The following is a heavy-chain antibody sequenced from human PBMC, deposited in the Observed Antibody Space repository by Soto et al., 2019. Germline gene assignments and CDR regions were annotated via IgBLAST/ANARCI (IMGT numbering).Heavy chain of an antibody. V-gene: IGHV3-74*01. J-gene: IGHJ4*02. D-gene: IGHD6-19*01. CDR1: GFTFSSYW. CDR2: VDSDGSST. CDR3: ARSGWPYYFDY. Sequence: GGSLRLSCAASGFTFSSYWMHWVRQAPGKGLVWVSRVDSDGSSTTYADSVQGRFTISRDNAKNTLYLQMNSLRAEDTAMYYCARSGWPYYFDYWGQGTLVTVSS.